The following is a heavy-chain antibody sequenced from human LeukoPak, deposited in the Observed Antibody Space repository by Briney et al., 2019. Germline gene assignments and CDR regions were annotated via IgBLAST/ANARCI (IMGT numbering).Heavy chain of an antibody. CDR2: ISAYNGNT. Sequence: ASVKVSCKASGYTFTSYGISWVRQAPGQGLEWMGWISAYNGNTSYAQKVQGRVTMTTDTSTSTAYMELRSLRSDDTAVYYCARAPNSWYAYFQEWGQGSLVTVSS. CDR3: ARAPNSWYAYFQE. V-gene: IGHV1-18*01. CDR1: GYTFTSYG. J-gene: IGHJ1*01. D-gene: IGHD6-13*01.